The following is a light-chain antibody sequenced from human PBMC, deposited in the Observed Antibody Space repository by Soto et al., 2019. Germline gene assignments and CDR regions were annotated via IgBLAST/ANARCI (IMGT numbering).Light chain of an antibody. Sequence: DIVMTQSPLSLAVTPGEPASISCRSSQSLLHSDGYSYFDWYLQKPGQSPQLLFFLGSNRASGVPDRFRGRGSGTYFTLKISRVEAEYVGFYYCLQCLQPPLTFGQSTQLEMK. J-gene: IGKJ5*01. CDR2: LGS. V-gene: IGKV2-28*01. CDR1: QSLLHSDGYSY. CDR3: LQCLQPPLT.